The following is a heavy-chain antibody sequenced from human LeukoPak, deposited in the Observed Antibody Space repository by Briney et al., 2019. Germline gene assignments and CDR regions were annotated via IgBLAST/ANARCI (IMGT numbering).Heavy chain of an antibody. CDR3: ARLNGGVGNYLYYYYYYYMDV. Sequence: SETLSLTCAVYGGSFSGYYWSWICQPPGKGLEWIGEINHSGSTNYNPSLKSRVTISVDTSKNQFPLKLSSVTAADTAVYYCARLNGGVGNYLYYYYYYYMDVWGKGTTVTISS. CDR1: GGSFSGYY. CDR2: INHSGST. J-gene: IGHJ6*03. D-gene: IGHD2-8*02. V-gene: IGHV4-34*01.